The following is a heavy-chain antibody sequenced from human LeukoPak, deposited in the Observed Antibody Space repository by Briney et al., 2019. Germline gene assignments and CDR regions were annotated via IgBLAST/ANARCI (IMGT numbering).Heavy chain of an antibody. CDR2: IYTDGTT. CDR1: GFTFSNDF. D-gene: IGHD1-26*01. Sequence: PGGSLRLSCAAYGFTFSNDFMSLVRQAPGKGPEWVSVIYTDGTTYYADSVKGRFTISRDDSKNTLYLQMNSLRAEDTAVYYCARRHMEHPDLDYWGQGTLVTVSS. CDR3: ARRHMEHPDLDY. J-gene: IGHJ4*02. V-gene: IGHV3-66*04.